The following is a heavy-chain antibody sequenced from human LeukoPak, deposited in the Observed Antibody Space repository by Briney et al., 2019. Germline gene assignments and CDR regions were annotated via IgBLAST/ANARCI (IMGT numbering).Heavy chain of an antibody. J-gene: IGHJ1*01. CDR2: IGGSGDNT. Sequence: PGGSLRLSCVVSGFTFSSYAMSWVRQAPGKGLEWVSAIGGSGDNTYYADSVKGRFTISRDNSKNTLFLQMNSLRAEDTAVYYCASYDFWSGSAYEYFQHWGQGTLVTVSS. CDR1: GFTFSSYA. V-gene: IGHV3-23*01. CDR3: ASYDFWSGSAYEYFQH. D-gene: IGHD3-3*01.